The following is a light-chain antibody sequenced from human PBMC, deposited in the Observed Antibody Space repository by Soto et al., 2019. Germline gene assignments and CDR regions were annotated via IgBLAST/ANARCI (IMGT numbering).Light chain of an antibody. J-gene: IGLJ1*01. V-gene: IGLV2-14*01. CDR2: DVT. Sequence: QSALTQPASVSGSPGQSITISCTGTISDVGGYSYVSWYQQHPGKPPKLMIYDVTNRPSGVSYRFSGSKSGNTASLTISGLQAADEADYYCSSYSSSSTPYVFGTGTKVTVL. CDR3: SSYSSSSTPYV. CDR1: ISDVGGYSY.